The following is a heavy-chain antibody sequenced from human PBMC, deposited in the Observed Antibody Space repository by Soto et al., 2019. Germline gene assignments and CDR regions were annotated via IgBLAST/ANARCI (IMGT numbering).Heavy chain of an antibody. J-gene: IGHJ4*02. CDR1: GGSISSGDYY. CDR2: IYYSGST. Sequence: SETLSLTCTVSGGSISSGDYYWSWIRQPPGKGLEWIGYIYYSGSTYYNPSLKSRVTISVDTSKNQFSLKLSSVTAADTAVYYYGSGSYYNPLDYWGQGTLVTVSS. CDR3: GSGSYYNPLDY. D-gene: IGHD3-10*01. V-gene: IGHV4-30-4*01.